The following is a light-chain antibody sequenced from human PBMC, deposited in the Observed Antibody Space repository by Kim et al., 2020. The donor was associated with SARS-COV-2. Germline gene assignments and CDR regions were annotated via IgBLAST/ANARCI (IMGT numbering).Light chain of an antibody. V-gene: IGKV1-5*03. CDR1: QSIRSW. J-gene: IGKJ1*01. Sequence: DVQMTQSPSTLSASVGDRVTITCRASQSIRSWLAWYQQKPGKAPKLLIYKASSLESGVSSRFSGSGSGTEFTLTISSLQPDDFATYYCLQYNTSSRTFGQGTKVDIK. CDR3: LQYNTSSRT. CDR2: KAS.